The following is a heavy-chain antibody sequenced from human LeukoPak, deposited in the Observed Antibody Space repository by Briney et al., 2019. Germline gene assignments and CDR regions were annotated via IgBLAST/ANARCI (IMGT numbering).Heavy chain of an antibody. CDR3: ARGGSDY. V-gene: IGHV3-48*02. Sequence: KGVEWFSYISTSSSAIYYADSVKGRFTISRDNAKNSLFLQMNSLRDEDTAVYYCARGGSDYWGQGTLVIVSS. CDR2: ISTSSSAI. J-gene: IGHJ4*02.